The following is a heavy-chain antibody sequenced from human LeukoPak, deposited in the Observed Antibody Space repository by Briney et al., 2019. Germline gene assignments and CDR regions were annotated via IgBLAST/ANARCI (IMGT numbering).Heavy chain of an antibody. CDR3: ARSGSSSLDY. V-gene: IGHV4-4*07. J-gene: IGHJ4*02. D-gene: IGHD6-6*01. CDR1: GGSISSYY. Sequence: SETLSLICTVSGGSISSYYWSWIRQPAGKGLEWIGRIYTSGSTNYNPSLKSRVTMSVDTSKNQFSLKLGSVTVADTAVYYCARSGSSSLDYWGQGTLVPVSS. CDR2: IYTSGST.